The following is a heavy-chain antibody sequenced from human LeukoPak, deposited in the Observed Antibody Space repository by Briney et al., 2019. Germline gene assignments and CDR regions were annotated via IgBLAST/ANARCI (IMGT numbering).Heavy chain of an antibody. D-gene: IGHD2-2*01. CDR1: GFTFTSYW. CDR3: ARDRYPAAREFDY. Sequence: GGSLRLSCAASGFTFTSYWMTWVRQAPGKGLEWVANINQDGGGRYYVDSVKGRFTISRDNAKNTLYLQMNSLRAEDTAMYYCARDRYPAAREFDYWGQGTLVTVSS. V-gene: IGHV3-7*01. CDR2: INQDGGGR. J-gene: IGHJ4*02.